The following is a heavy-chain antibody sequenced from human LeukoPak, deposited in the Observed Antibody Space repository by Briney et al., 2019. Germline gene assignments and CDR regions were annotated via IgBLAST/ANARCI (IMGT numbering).Heavy chain of an antibody. Sequence: PGESLKISCKGSGYSFTSYWIGWVHQMPGKGLEWMGIIYPGDSDTRYSPSFQGRVTISADKSISTAYLQWSSLKASDTAMYYCARRSSSSWLEQGNDAFDIWGQGTMVTVSS. CDR3: ARRSSSSWLEQGNDAFDI. V-gene: IGHV5-51*07. CDR2: IYPGDSDT. D-gene: IGHD6-13*01. CDR1: GYSFTSYW. J-gene: IGHJ3*02.